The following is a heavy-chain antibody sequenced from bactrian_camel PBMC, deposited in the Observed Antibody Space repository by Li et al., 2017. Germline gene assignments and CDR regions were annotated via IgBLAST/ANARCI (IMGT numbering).Heavy chain of an antibody. CDR3: AATMGDYALGVPLSPGGCEESDFGW. V-gene: IGHV3S55*01. Sequence: HVQLVESGGGSALAGGSLRLSCVSSGFSSATFGHPCMAWFRQAPGKEREGVAAIDTTGSPTYTYSVKDRFTISKDNVNNTLYLQMNSLKPEDTAMYYCAATMGDYALGVPLSPGGCEESDFGWWGQGTQVTVS. CDR2: IDTTGSP. J-gene: IGHJ6*01. D-gene: IGHD5*01. CDR1: GFSSATFGHPC.